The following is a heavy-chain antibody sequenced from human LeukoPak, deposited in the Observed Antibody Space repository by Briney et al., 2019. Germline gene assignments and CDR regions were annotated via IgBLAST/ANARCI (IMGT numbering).Heavy chain of an antibody. Sequence: GGSLRLSCAASGFTFSSYAMHWVRQTPGKGLVWVSGISSDGSSTSYADSVRGRFTISRDNSKNTLYLQMNSLRAEDPAVYYCARETNYAFDIWGQGTMVTVYS. J-gene: IGHJ3*02. CDR1: GFTFSSYA. CDR2: ISSDGSST. V-gene: IGHV3-74*01. CDR3: ARETNYAFDI. D-gene: IGHD1-1*01.